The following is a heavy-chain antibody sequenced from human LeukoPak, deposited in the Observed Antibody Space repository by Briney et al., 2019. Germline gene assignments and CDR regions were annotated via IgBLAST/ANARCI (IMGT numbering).Heavy chain of an antibody. J-gene: IGHJ6*03. Sequence: GASVKVSCKASGYTFTSYGISWVRQAPGQGLEWMGWISAYNGNTNYAQKLQGRVTMTTDTSTSTAYMELRSLRSDDTAVYYCASSDGYNKAGYYYMDVWGKGATVTVSS. D-gene: IGHD5-24*01. CDR2: ISAYNGNT. CDR3: ASSDGYNKAGYYYMDV. CDR1: GYTFTSYG. V-gene: IGHV1-18*01.